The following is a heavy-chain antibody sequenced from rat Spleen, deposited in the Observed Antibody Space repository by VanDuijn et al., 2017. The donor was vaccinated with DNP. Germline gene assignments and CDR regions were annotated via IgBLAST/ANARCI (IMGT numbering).Heavy chain of an antibody. CDR1: GFTYSNYV. V-gene: IGHV5S13*01. J-gene: IGHJ1*01. CDR3: ARHRVPGPKGWYFDF. Sequence: EVQLVESGGGLVQPGRSLKLSCAASGFTYSNYVMAWVRQAPTKGLEWVASISTGGGNTYYRASVKGRFTISRDNAKNTQYLQMDSLRSEDTATYYCARHRVPGPKGWYFDFWGPGTMVTVSS. CDR2: ISTGGGNT. D-gene: IGHD1-4*01.